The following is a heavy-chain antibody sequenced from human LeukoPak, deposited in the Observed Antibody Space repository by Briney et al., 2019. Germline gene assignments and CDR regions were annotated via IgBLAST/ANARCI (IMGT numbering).Heavy chain of an antibody. CDR3: VRDIGWFRFDN. D-gene: IGHD6-19*01. CDR2: TKEDGSTK. V-gene: IGHV3-7*01. Sequence: GGALRLSCAASECNFVSFWMTGVGPAPGRGREWVGHTKEDGSTKNYLDSVNGRFTISRDNAKNSLYLQMTSLRAEDTAMYYGVRDIGWFRFDNWGQGTLATVPS. CDR1: ECNFVSFW. J-gene: IGHJ4*02.